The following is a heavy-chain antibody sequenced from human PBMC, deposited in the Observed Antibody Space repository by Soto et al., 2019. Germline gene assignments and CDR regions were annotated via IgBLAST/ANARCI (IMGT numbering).Heavy chain of an antibody. V-gene: IGHV1-18*01. Sequence: QVQLVQSGAEMAKPGASVKVSCKASGYTFTSYGISWVRQAPGQGLEWMGWISSYIGNTKYAQKFQFRGTINTDTSTLTADMEVRSLRADDTAVYCCARDDVVYCTSDVCYPQPLDYWGQGALVTVSS. CDR1: GYTFTSYG. CDR3: ARDDVVYCTSDVCYPQPLDY. CDR2: ISSYIGNT. D-gene: IGHD2-8*01. J-gene: IGHJ4*02.